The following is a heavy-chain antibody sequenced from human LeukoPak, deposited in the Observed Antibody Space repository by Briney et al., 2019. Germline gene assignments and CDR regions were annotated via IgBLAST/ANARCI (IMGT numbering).Heavy chain of an antibody. D-gene: IGHD3-22*01. CDR1: VDSICSSNW. J-gene: IGHJ3*02. V-gene: IGHV4-4*02. CDR3: ARVITAPDAFDI. Sequence: SGTLSLTCAVSVDSICSSNWWSWVRQPPGKVLEWIGEIYHSGSTNYNPSLKSRVTISVDKSKNQFSLKLSSVTAADTAVYYCARVITAPDAFDIWGQGTMVTVSS. CDR2: IYHSGST.